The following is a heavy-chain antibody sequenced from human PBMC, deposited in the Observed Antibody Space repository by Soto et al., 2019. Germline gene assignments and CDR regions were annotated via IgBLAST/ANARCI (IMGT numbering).Heavy chain of an antibody. J-gene: IGHJ5*02. V-gene: IGHV4-31*03. D-gene: IGHD3-16*01. CDR3: ARDYGITTPFYP. CDR1: GGSISSGGYY. Sequence: QVQLQESGPGLVKPSQTLSLTCTVSGGSISSGGYYWGWIRQHPGKGLEWIGYIYYSGSTYYNQSLKSRVSISVDTSKNQFALKLSSVTAAETAVYYCARDYGITTPFYPWGQGTLVTVSS. CDR2: IYYSGST.